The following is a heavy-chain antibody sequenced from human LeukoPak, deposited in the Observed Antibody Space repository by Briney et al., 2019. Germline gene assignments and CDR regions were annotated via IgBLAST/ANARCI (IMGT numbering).Heavy chain of an antibody. Sequence: GGSLRLSCAASGFTFDDYAMQWVRQAPGKGLEWVSLISGDGTGTHYADSVKGRITISRDNSKNTVYLQMNSLRAEDTAVYFCVKTFQYSSNWYDYWGQGTLVTVSS. J-gene: IGHJ5*01. V-gene: IGHV3-43*02. CDR2: ISGDGTGT. CDR3: VKTFQYSSNWYDY. D-gene: IGHD6-6*01. CDR1: GFTFDDYA.